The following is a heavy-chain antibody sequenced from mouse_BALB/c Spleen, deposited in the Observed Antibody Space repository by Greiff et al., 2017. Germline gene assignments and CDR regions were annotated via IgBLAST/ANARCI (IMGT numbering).Heavy chain of an antibody. J-gene: IGHJ2*01. V-gene: IGHV5-17*02. CDR3: ARGEVYYGSSSHYFDY. CDR2: ISSGSSTI. Sequence: DVHLVESGGGLVQPGGSRKLSCAASGFTFSSFGMHWVRQAPEKGLEWVAYISSGSSTIYYADTVKGRFTISRDNPKNTLFLQMTSLRSEDTAMYYCARGEVYYGSSSHYFDYWGQGTTLTVSS. D-gene: IGHD1-1*01. CDR1: GFTFSSFG.